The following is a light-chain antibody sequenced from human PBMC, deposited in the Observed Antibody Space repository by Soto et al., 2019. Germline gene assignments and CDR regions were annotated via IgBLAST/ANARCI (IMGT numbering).Light chain of an antibody. CDR3: QQSYSTPWT. Sequence: DIQMTQSPSSLSASVGDRVTISCRASQSISTYLNWYQQKPGKAPKLLIYGASSLQSGVPSRFTGSGSGTDFTLTISSLQPEDFATYHCQQSYSTPWTVGQGTKVEI. V-gene: IGKV1-39*01. CDR1: QSISTY. J-gene: IGKJ1*01. CDR2: GAS.